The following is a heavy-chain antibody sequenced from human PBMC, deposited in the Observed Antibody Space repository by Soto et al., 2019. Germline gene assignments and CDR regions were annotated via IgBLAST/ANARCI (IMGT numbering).Heavy chain of an antibody. J-gene: IGHJ6*02. CDR3: ARHSNSIVGAIGYYYGMDV. V-gene: IGHV5-51*01. CDR2: IYPGDSDT. D-gene: IGHD1-26*01. Sequence: GESLKISCKGSGYSFTSYWIGWVRQMPGKGLEWMGIIYPGDSDTRYSPSFQGQVTISADKSISTAYLQWSSLKASDTAMCYCARHSNSIVGAIGYYYGMDVWGQGTTVTVSS. CDR1: GYSFTSYW.